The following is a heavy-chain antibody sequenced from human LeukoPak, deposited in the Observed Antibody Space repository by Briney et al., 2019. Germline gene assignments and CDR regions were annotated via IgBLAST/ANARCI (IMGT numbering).Heavy chain of an antibody. V-gene: IGHV3-7*01. D-gene: IGHD3-16*02. Sequence: GGSLRLSCAVSGLTFNKYWMTWVRQGPGQGPEWVATIKEDGTEKHYVGSVKGRFTISRDNAKNSLYLQLNSLRTEDTALYYCASRGDLSWFRAFRHCGQGTLVTVSS. CDR2: IKEDGTEK. CDR1: GLTFNKYW. J-gene: IGHJ4*02. CDR3: ASRGDLSWFRAFRH.